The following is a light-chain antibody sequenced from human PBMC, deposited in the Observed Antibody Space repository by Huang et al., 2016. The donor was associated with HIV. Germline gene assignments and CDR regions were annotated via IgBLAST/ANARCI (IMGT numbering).Light chain of an antibody. Sequence: DILLTQSPDSPAVSLGERATLTCRSSRSLLFASNSKNFLAWYQQKPGQSPKLLMYMASGRESGVPERLTGSGCGTEFTLTIASLQAEDVAVYYCQQFYKMPYTFGRGTRLEI. CDR2: MAS. CDR3: QQFYKMPYT. V-gene: IGKV4-1*01. CDR1: RSLLFASNSKNF. J-gene: IGKJ2*01.